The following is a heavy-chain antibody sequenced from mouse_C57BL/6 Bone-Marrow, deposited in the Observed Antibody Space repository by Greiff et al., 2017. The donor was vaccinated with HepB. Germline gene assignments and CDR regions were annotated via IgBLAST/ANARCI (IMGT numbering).Heavy chain of an antibody. D-gene: IGHD3-2*02. J-gene: IGHJ2*01. V-gene: IGHV1-82*01. Sequence: VQLQESGPELVKPGASVKISCKASGYAFSSSWMNWVKQRPGKGLEWIGRIYPGDGDTNYNGKFKGKATLTADKSSSTAYMQLSSLTSEDSAVYFCARRDSSGNFDYWGQGTTLTVSS. CDR2: IYPGDGDT. CDR1: GYAFSSSW. CDR3: ARRDSSGNFDY.